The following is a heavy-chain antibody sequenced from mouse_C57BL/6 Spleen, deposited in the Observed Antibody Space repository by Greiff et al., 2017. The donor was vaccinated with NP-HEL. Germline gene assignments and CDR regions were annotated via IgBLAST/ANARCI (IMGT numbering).Heavy chain of an antibody. V-gene: IGHV1-61*01. CDR3: ARGGKDGYYVFAY. J-gene: IGHJ3*01. CDR1: GYTFTSYW. D-gene: IGHD2-3*01. Sequence: QVHVKQSGAELVRPGSSVKLSCKASGYTFTSYWMDWVKQRPGQGLEWIGNIYPSDSETHYNQKFKDKATLTVDKSSSTAYMQLSSLTSEDSAVYYCARGGKDGYYVFAYWGQGTLVTVSA. CDR2: IYPSDSET.